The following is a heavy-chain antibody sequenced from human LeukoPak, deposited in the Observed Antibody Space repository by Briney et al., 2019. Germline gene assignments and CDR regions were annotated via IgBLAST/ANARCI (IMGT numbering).Heavy chain of an antibody. CDR3: TKRTGVTELHFDY. D-gene: IGHD1-7*01. CDR2: INEGGDGA. J-gene: IGHJ4*02. CDR1: GFTFSNYI. Sequence: GGSLRLSCAASGFTFSNYIMGWVRQAPGRGLEWVSAINEGGDGADYADSVKGQFTISRDNSKNTVYLEMNSLRVEDTAVYYCTKRTGVTELHFDYWGQGTLVTVSS. V-gene: IGHV3-23*01.